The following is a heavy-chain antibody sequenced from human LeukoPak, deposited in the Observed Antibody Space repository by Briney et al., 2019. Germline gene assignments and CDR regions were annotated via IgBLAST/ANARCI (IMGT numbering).Heavy chain of an antibody. D-gene: IGHD3-9*01. J-gene: IGHJ5*02. CDR3: ARAGGFLLRYFDWLLHMLNDP. Sequence: GGSLRLSCAASGFTFSSYAMHWVRQAPGKGLEWVAVISYDGSNKYYADSVKGRFTISRDNSKNTLYLQMNSLRAEDTAMYYCARAGGFLLRYFDWLLHMLNDPWGQGTLVTVSS. CDR1: GFTFSSYA. CDR2: ISYDGSNK. V-gene: IGHV3-30-3*01.